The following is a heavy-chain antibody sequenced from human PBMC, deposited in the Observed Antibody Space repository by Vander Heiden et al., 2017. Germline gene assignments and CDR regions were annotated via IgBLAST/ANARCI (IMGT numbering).Heavy chain of an antibody. CDR3: ARDRGFGGLIDS. Sequence: EVQLVESGGGLVQPGGSLSRSCAASRFPFSSYDMNWVRQAPGRGLEWVSSISSSSTSIYYADSVRGRFTISRDNAKNSLYLQMNSLRVEDTAVYYCARDRGFGGLIDSWGQGTLVTVSS. CDR2: ISSSSTSI. J-gene: IGHJ4*02. CDR1: RFPFSSYD. V-gene: IGHV3-48*01. D-gene: IGHD3-10*01.